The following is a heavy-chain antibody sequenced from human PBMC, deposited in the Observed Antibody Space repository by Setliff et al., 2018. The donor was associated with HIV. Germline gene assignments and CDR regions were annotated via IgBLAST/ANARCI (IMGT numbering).Heavy chain of an antibody. J-gene: IGHJ4*02. CDR2: INAGNGNT. D-gene: IGHD3-22*01. V-gene: IGHV1-3*01. CDR3: ATYHYYDSSAYYIDLYYLDY. Sequence: ASVKVSCKASGYTFTSYAMHWVRQAPGQRLEWMGWINAGNGNTKYSQKFQGRVTITRDTSASTAYMELSSLRPEDTAVYYCATYHYYDSSAYYIDLYYLDYWGQGTQVTVSS. CDR1: GYTFTSYA.